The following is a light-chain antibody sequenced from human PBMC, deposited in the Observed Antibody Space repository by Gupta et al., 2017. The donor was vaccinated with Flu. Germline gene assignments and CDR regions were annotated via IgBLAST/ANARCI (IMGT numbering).Light chain of an antibody. J-gene: IGKJ2*02. CDR1: HSIHNY. V-gene: IGKV1-39*01. CDR2: GAS. Sequence: DIQITDSPSSLSASVGDIITITCRASHSIHNYLNWYQQRPGNSPKLLIYGASSLESGVPSRFSGSGSGTNFILTISSLQAGDVATYYCQQTHSTPRTFGQGTKLDIK. CDR3: QQTHSTPRT.